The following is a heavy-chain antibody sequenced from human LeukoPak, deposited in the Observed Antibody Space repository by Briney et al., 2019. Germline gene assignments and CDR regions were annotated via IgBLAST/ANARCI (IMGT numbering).Heavy chain of an antibody. CDR1: GFTFSGYD. CDR3: ANGPLHGGFDI. Sequence: GRSLRLSCAASGFTFSGYDIHWVRQAPGKGPEWLARDGSNNFYADSVRGRFTSSRDISKNTVYLQMNSLRAEDTAVYYCANGPLHGGFDIWGQGTMVTVSS. CDR2: DGSNN. J-gene: IGHJ3*02. V-gene: IGHV3-30*18. D-gene: IGHD4-23*01.